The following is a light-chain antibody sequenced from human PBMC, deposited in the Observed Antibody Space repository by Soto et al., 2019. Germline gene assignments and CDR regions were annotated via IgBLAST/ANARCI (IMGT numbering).Light chain of an antibody. CDR2: GAS. J-gene: IGKJ1*01. Sequence: EIVLTQSPGTLSLSPGERATLSCRASQSINSRYLAWYQQKPGQAPRLLIYGASSRATGIPDRFSGSGSGTDFTLTISRLEPEDFAVYYCQQFDRSLPSWTFGQGTKVE. CDR1: QSINSRY. CDR3: QQFDRSLPSWT. V-gene: IGKV3-20*01.